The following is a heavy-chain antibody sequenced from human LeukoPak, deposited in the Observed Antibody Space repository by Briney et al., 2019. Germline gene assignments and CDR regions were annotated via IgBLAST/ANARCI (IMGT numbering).Heavy chain of an antibody. V-gene: IGHV4-59*01. CDR1: GGSISSYY. J-gene: IGHJ4*02. D-gene: IGHD3-10*01. CDR2: IYYSGST. Sequence: PSETLSLTCTVSGGSISSYYWSWIRQPPGQGLEWIGYIYYSGSTNYNPSLKSRVTISVDTSKNQFSLQLSPVTAADTAVYYCASTMVRGVMRFDYWGQGTLVTVSS. CDR3: ASTMVRGVMRFDY.